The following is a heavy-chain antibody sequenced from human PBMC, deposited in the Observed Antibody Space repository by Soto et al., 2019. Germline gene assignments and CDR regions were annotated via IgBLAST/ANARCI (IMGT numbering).Heavy chain of an antibody. CDR1: GYTFTGCY. D-gene: IGHD3-3*01. V-gene: IGHV1-2*02. Sequence: ASVKVSCKASGYTFTGCYMHWVRQAPGQGLEWMGWINPNSGGTNYAQKFQGRVTMTRDTSISTAYMELSRLRSDDTAVYYCARERTFGVVIPNDAFDIWGQGTMVTVSS. J-gene: IGHJ3*02. CDR2: INPNSGGT. CDR3: ARERTFGVVIPNDAFDI.